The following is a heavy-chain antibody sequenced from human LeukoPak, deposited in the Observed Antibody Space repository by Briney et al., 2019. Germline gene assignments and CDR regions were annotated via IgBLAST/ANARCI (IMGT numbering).Heavy chain of an antibody. Sequence: GGSLRLSCAASGFTFRTSTMHWVRQPPGKGLEWVAVISYDGTNRSYGDSVKGRFTISRDNSKNTLYLQMNSLRAEDTAVYYCAKGGSLYYFDYWGQGTLVTVSS. CDR2: ISYDGTNR. V-gene: IGHV3-30-3*01. D-gene: IGHD3-10*01. CDR3: AKGGSLYYFDY. J-gene: IGHJ4*02. CDR1: GFTFRTST.